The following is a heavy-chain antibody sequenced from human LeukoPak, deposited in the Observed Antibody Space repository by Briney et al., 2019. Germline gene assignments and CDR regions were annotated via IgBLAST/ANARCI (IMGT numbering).Heavy chain of an antibody. J-gene: IGHJ4*02. CDR2: IKQAGSEK. D-gene: IGHD3-22*01. CDR1: GFTFSSYW. V-gene: IGHV3-7*01. CDR3: ARLNYDSSGFPFDY. Sequence: PGGSLRLSCAASGFTFSSYWMSWVRQAPGKGLEWVANIKQAGSEKYYADSVKGRFTISRDNAKNSMYLQMNSLRAEDTAVYYCARLNYDSSGFPFDYWGQGTLVTVSS.